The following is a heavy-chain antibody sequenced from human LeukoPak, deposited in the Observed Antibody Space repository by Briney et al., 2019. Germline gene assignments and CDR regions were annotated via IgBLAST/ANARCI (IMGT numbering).Heavy chain of an antibody. Sequence: GGSLRLSCAASGFTFSSYSMNWVSQAPGKGLEWVSSISSSSSYIYYADSVKGRFTISRDNAKNSLYLQMNSLRAEDTAVYYCARVDTAIGDYWGQGTLVTASS. D-gene: IGHD5-18*01. CDR2: ISSSSSYI. J-gene: IGHJ4*02. CDR3: ARVDTAIGDY. CDR1: GFTFSSYS. V-gene: IGHV3-21*01.